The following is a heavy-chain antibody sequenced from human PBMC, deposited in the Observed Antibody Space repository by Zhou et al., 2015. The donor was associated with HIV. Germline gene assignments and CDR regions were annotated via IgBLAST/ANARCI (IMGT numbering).Heavy chain of an antibody. CDR3: ATMQGYGTNWGRFDP. CDR1: GYTFTTYD. Sequence: QVQLVQSGAEVKKPGASVKVSCKASGYTFTTYDINWVRQATGQGLEWMGWMNPKSGNTGYAQKFQGRVTMTRNTSIKTAYMELSSLRSEDTAMYFCATMQGYGTNWGRFDPWGQGTLVIVSS. J-gene: IGHJ5*02. D-gene: IGHD7-27*01. V-gene: IGHV1-8*01. CDR2: MNPKSGNT.